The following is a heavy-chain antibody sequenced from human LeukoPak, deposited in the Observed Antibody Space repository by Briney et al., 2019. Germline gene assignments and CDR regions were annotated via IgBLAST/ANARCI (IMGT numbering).Heavy chain of an antibody. CDR1: GFTFSSYE. V-gene: IGHV4-34*01. CDR2: INHSGST. Sequence: PGGSLRLSCAASGFTFSSYEMNWIRQAPGKGLEWIGEINHSGSTNYNPSLKSRVTISVDTSKNQFSLKLSSVTAADTAVYYCARANYYDTSGYSRGAFDIWGQGTMVTVSS. J-gene: IGHJ3*02. D-gene: IGHD3-22*01. CDR3: ARANYYDTSGYSRGAFDI.